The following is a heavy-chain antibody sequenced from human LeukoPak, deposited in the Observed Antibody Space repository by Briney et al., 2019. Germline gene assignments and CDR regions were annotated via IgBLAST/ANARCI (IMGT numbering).Heavy chain of an antibody. CDR1: GFTFSNYA. D-gene: IGHD1-26*01. V-gene: IGHV3-23*01. Sequence: GGSLRLSCAASGFTFSNYATSWVRQAPGKGLEWVSTVSGSGVSTYYADSVKGRFSISRDNSKNTLYLQMNSLRAEDTAVYYCAKALRIVGAYNWFDPWGQGTLVTVSS. J-gene: IGHJ5*02. CDR2: VSGSGVST. CDR3: AKALRIVGAYNWFDP.